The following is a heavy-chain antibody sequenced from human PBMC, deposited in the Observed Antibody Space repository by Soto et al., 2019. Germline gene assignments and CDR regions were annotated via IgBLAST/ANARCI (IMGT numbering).Heavy chain of an antibody. CDR3: ARVLTGAFDY. V-gene: IGHV3-7*01. CDR2: IKQEGSEK. J-gene: IGHJ4*01. Sequence: RVPCGAAGCTFVSFWISWIVKTQGKGLGWWANIKQEGSEKSYVASVKGRFTISRDNAKNSLYLQMNSLRAEDTAVYYCARVLTGAFDYRGHGTLVTVSS. CDR1: GCTFVSFW. D-gene: IGHD3-9*01.